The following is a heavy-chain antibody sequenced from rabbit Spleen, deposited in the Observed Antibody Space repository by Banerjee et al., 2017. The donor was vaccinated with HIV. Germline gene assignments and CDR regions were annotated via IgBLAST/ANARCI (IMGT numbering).Heavy chain of an antibody. V-gene: IGHV1S40*01. CDR3: ARDTSTSFSTYGMDL. CDR1: GFSFNSGYD. D-gene: IGHD1-1*01. CDR2: IYAGSSGNT. J-gene: IGHJ6*01. Sequence: QSLEESGGGLVKPEASLTLTCKASGFSFNSGYDMCWVGPAPGKGLEWIACIYAGSSGNTYSATWAKGRFTISKTSPTTVTLQMTSLTAADTATYFCARDTSTSFSTYGMDLWGPGTLVTVS.